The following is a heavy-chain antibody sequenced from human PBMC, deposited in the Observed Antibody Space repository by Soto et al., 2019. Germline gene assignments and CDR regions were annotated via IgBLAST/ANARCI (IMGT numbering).Heavy chain of an antibody. CDR3: AAGGASGSYPTFDY. CDR1: GFTFTSSA. V-gene: IGHV1-58*01. Sequence: ASVKVSCKASGFTFTSSAVQWVRQARGQRLEWIGWIVVGSGNTNYAQKFQERVTITRDMSTSTAYMELSSLRSEDTAVYYCAAGGASGSYPTFDYWGQGTLVTVSS. D-gene: IGHD1-26*01. CDR2: IVVGSGNT. J-gene: IGHJ4*02.